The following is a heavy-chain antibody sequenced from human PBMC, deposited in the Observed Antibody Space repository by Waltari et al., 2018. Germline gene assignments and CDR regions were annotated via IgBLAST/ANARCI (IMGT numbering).Heavy chain of an antibody. CDR1: GFTFSSYG. V-gene: IGHV3-33*06. CDR3: AKDRAASGWYPDY. J-gene: IGHJ4*02. D-gene: IGHD6-19*01. Sequence: QVQLVESGGGVVQPGRSLRLSWSASGFTFSSYGMNWVRQAPGKGLEWVAVIWYDGSNKYDADSVKGRFTISRDNSKNTLYLQMNSLRAEDTAVYYCAKDRAASGWYPDYWGQGTLVTVSS. CDR2: IWYDGSNK.